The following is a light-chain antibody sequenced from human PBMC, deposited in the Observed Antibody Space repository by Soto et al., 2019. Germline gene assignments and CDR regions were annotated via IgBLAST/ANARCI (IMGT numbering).Light chain of an antibody. J-gene: IGLJ2*01. CDR2: YDR. Sequence: SYELTQPPSMSGAPGETATMTCGGNNIVRKNVHWYQQKPGQAPVLVIYYDRDRPSGIPERFSGSNSGNTATLTISRVEAGDEADYYCQVWDSSSDHPVFGGGTKLTVL. CDR1: NIVRKN. V-gene: IGLV3-21*04. CDR3: QVWDSSSDHPV.